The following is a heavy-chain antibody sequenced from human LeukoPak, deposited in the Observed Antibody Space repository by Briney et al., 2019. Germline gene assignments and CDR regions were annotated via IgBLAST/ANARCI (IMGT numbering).Heavy chain of an antibody. J-gene: IGHJ3*02. D-gene: IGHD3-16*01. Sequence: GGSLRLSCAASGFNFSIYWMIWVRQAPGKGLEWVANIKQDGSEKYYVDSVKGRFTISRDNAKNSLYLQMNSLRAEDTAVYYCARVSWGANAFDIWGQGTMVTVSS. V-gene: IGHV3-7*01. CDR2: IKQDGSEK. CDR3: ARVSWGANAFDI. CDR1: GFNFSIYW.